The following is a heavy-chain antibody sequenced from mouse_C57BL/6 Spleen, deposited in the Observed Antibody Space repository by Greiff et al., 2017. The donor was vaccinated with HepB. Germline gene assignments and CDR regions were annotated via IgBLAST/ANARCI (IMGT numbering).Heavy chain of an antibody. CDR2: INPGSGGT. CDR3: ARGIKHYAMDY. J-gene: IGHJ4*01. Sequence: QVQLKQSGAELVRPGTSVKVSCKASGYAFTNYLIEWVKQRPGQGLEWIGVINPGSGGTNYNEKFKGKATLTADKSSSTAYMQLSSLTSEDSAVYFCARGIKHYAMDYWGQGTSVTVSS. V-gene: IGHV1-54*01. CDR1: GYAFTNYL.